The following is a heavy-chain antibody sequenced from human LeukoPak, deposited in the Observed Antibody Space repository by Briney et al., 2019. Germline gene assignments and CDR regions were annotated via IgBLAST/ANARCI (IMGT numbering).Heavy chain of an antibody. CDR1: GYTFTNYG. J-gene: IGHJ4*02. V-gene: IGHV1-18*01. D-gene: IGHD6-19*01. CDR3: AREYSSGWYLDY. Sequence: GASVKVSCKASGYTFTNYGISWVRQAPGQGLEWMGWSGPYNGNTNYAQKFQGRVTMTRGTSTSTVYMELSSLRSEDTAVYYCAREYSSGWYLDYWGQGTLVTVSS. CDR2: SGPYNGNT.